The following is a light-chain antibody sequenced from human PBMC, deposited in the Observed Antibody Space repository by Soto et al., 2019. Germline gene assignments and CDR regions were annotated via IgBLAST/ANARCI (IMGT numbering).Light chain of an antibody. CDR1: QSVIKY. CDR3: QQSYSPPHP. Sequence: IQVTRAPSSLTAFGGDRVTITCLVSQSVIKYLHWYQQKLVKAPKLLIFAASTLQSGVPSRFSGSGSGTDFTLTISSLQPEDFATYYCQQSYSPPHPFGQGTRLEI. CDR2: AAS. V-gene: IGKV1-39*01. J-gene: IGKJ5*01.